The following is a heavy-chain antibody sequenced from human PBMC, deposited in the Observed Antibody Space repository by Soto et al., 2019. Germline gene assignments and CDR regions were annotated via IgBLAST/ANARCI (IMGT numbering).Heavy chain of an antibody. D-gene: IGHD4-4*01. J-gene: IGHJ6*02. V-gene: IGHV3-15*01. CDR3: TTAPDYSNSYYYYYGMDV. Sequence: GGSLRLSCAASGFTFSNAWMSWVRQAPGKGLEWVGRIKSKTDGGTTDYAAPVKGRFTISRDDSKNTLYLQMNSLKTEDTAVYYCTTAPDYSNSYYYYYGMDVWCQGTTVTVSS. CDR2: IKSKTDGGTT. CDR1: GFTFSNAW.